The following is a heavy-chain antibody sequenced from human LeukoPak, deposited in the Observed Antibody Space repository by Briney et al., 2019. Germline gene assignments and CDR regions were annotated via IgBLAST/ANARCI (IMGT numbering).Heavy chain of an antibody. CDR3: AKDRFYYGSSTKGY. Sequence: GGFLRLSCAASGFTFSSHGMHWVRQAPGKGLEWVAFIRYDGSNKYYADSVKGRFTISRDNSKNTLYLQMNSLRAEDTAVYYCAKDRFYYGSSTKGYWGQGTLVTVSS. D-gene: IGHD3-10*01. CDR1: GFTFSSHG. CDR2: IRYDGSNK. J-gene: IGHJ4*02. V-gene: IGHV3-30*02.